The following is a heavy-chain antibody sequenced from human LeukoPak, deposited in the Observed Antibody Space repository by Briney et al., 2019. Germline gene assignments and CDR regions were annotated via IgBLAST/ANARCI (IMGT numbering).Heavy chain of an antibody. D-gene: IGHD3-10*01. Sequence: PSETLSLTCTVSGGSISSYYWSWIRQPAGKGLEWIGRIYTSGSTNYNPSLKSRVTMSVDTSKNQFSLKLSSVTAADTAVYYCARGQYYYGSGSYYFDYWGQGTLVTVSS. V-gene: IGHV4-4*07. CDR1: GGSISSYY. CDR3: ARGQYYYGSGSYYFDY. J-gene: IGHJ4*02. CDR2: IYTSGST.